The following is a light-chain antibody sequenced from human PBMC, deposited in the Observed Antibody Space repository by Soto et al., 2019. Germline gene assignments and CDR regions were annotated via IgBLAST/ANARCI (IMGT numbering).Light chain of an antibody. J-gene: IGKJ4*01. V-gene: IGKV4-1*01. CDR1: QNVFSNSNNKNY. CDR3: QQYYGSPLT. CDR2: WAS. Sequence: DTVMTQSPDSLAVSLCERATINCKSSQNVFSNSNNKNYLAWFQQKPGQPPKLLIYWASTRESGVPDRFSGSGSGTEFTLTISSLQAEDVAVYYCQQYYGSPLTFGGGTKVDI.